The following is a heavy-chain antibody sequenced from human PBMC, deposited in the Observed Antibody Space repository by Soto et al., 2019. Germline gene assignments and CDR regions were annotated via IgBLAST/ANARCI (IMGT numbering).Heavy chain of an antibody. CDR1: GGSISSSSYY. J-gene: IGHJ5*02. CDR3: ARQKGGSYSFDP. V-gene: IGHV4-39*01. D-gene: IGHD1-26*01. Sequence: SETLSLTCTVSGGSISSSSYYWGWIRQPPGKGLGWIGSIYYSGSTYYNPSLKSRVTISVDTSKNQFSLKLSSVTAADTAVYYCARQKGGSYSFDPWGQGTLVTVSS. CDR2: IYYSGST.